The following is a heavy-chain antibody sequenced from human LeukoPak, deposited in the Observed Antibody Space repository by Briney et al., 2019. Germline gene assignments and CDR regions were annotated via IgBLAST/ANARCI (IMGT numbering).Heavy chain of an antibody. V-gene: IGHV3-23*01. Sequence: GGSLRLSCAASGFTFSSYAMSWVRQAPGRGLEWVSAISGSGGSTYYADSVMGRFTISRDNSKNTLYLQMNSLRAEDTAVYYCAKRGDYDFWSGYYAPFEYWGQGTLATVSS. CDR3: AKRGDYDFWSGYYAPFEY. CDR2: ISGSGGST. CDR1: GFTFSSYA. D-gene: IGHD3-3*01. J-gene: IGHJ4*02.